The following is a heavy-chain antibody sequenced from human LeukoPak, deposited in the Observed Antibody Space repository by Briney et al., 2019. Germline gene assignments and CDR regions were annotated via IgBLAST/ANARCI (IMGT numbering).Heavy chain of an antibody. D-gene: IGHD4-17*01. CDR1: GFTFSSYT. V-gene: IGHV3-23*01. CDR2: ISGSGGST. Sequence: PGRSLRLSCAASGFTFSSYTMSWVRQAPGKGLEWVSVISGSGGSTYYADSVKGRFTISRDNSKNTLYLQMNSLRAEDSAVYYCAKEDYGDYGEDYYYYGMDVWGQGTTVTVSS. CDR3: AKEDYGDYGEDYYYYGMDV. J-gene: IGHJ6*02.